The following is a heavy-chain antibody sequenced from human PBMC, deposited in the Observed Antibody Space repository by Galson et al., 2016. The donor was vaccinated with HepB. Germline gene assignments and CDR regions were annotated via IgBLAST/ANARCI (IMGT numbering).Heavy chain of an antibody. V-gene: IGHV3-30*04. D-gene: IGHD1-26*01. CDR3: ARDRGAYYYNYGMDV. CDR1: GFSFDANA. J-gene: IGHJ6*02. Sequence: SLRLSCAASGFSFDANAMHWVRQAPGKGLEWVAVISPDGSHQYFADSVQGRFTISRDNAKKTLYLHMSSLRPEDTAAYYCARDRGAYYYNYGMDVWGQGTTVTVSS. CDR2: ISPDGSHQ.